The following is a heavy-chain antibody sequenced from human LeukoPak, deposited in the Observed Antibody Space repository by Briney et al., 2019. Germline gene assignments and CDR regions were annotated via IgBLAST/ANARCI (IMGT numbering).Heavy chain of an antibody. D-gene: IGHD1-1*01. CDR2: IRSKAYGGTT. CDR3: ARKTDHQTGGDY. CDR1: GFTFGDYV. Sequence: GGSLRLSCTTSGFTFGDYVMSWVRQAPGKGLEWVGFIRSKAYGGTTEYAASVKGRFTISRDDSKSIAYLQMNSLKTEDTAVYYCARKTDHQTGGDYWGQGTLVTVSS. J-gene: IGHJ4*02. V-gene: IGHV3-49*04.